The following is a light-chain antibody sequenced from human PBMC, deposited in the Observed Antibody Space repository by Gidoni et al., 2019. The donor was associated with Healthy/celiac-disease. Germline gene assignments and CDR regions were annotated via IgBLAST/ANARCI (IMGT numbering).Light chain of an antibody. Sequence: IVMTQSPLSLPVTPGQPASISCRSSQSLLHSTGYNDLNWYLQKPGQSPQLLIYLGSNRASGVPDRFSGSGSGTDFTLKTSRVEAEDVGVYYCMQALQTPGTFGPGPKWISN. CDR3: MQALQTPGT. CDR2: LGS. J-gene: IGKJ3*01. V-gene: IGKV2-28*01. CDR1: QSLLHSTGYND.